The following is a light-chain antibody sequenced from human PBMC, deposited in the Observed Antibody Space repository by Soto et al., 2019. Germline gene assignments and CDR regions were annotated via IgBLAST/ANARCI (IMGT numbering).Light chain of an antibody. CDR1: QDINIF. Sequence: IQLTQSPSSLSASVGDRVTITCRDSQDINIFLAWYQQKPGKAPNLLIYGASTLQRGVSSRFSGSGSRTDFPLTISGLQPEDFATYYCQQLNSFPISFGPGTKVDIK. CDR2: GAS. J-gene: IGKJ3*01. CDR3: QQLNSFPIS. V-gene: IGKV1-9*01.